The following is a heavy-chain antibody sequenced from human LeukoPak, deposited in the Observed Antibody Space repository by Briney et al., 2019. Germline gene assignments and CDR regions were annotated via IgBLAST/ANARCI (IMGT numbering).Heavy chain of an antibody. CDR2: IYPGDSDT. J-gene: IGHJ6*03. CDR3: ARRGGTTVQQWDYYYYYMDV. Sequence: GESLKISCKGSGYSFTSYWIGWVRQMPGKGLEWMGIIYPGDSDTRYSPSFQGQVTISADKSISTAYLQWSSLKASDTAIYYCARRGGTTVQQWDYYYYYMDVWGKGTTVTVSS. CDR1: GYSFTSYW. D-gene: IGHD4-17*01. V-gene: IGHV5-51*01.